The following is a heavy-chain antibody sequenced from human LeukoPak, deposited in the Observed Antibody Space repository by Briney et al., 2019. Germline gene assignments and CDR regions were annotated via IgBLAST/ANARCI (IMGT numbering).Heavy chain of an antibody. V-gene: IGHV3-23*01. CDR3: AKDVWPHKSAMGGYYFDY. D-gene: IGHD2-2*01. J-gene: IGHJ4*02. Sequence: GGSLRLSCAASGFTFSSYAMSWVRQAPGKGLEWVSAISGSGGSTYYADSVKGRFTISRDNSKNTLYLQMNSLRAEDTAVYYCAKDVWPHKSAMGGYYFDYWGQGTLVTVSS. CDR2: ISGSGGST. CDR1: GFTFSSYA.